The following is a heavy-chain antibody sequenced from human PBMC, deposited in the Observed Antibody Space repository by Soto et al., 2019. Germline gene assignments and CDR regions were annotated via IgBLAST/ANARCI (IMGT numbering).Heavy chain of an antibody. CDR2: IYYSGST. V-gene: IGHV4-31*03. Sequence: SETLSLTCTVSGGSISSGGYYWSWIRQHPGKGLEWIGYIYYSGSTYYNPSLKSRVTISVDTSKNQFSPKLSSVTAADTAVYYCARAPLEAEQLVVNYYYYYYMDVWGKGTTVTVSS. CDR3: ARAPLEAEQLVVNYYYYYYMDV. CDR1: GGSISSGGYY. D-gene: IGHD6-13*01. J-gene: IGHJ6*03.